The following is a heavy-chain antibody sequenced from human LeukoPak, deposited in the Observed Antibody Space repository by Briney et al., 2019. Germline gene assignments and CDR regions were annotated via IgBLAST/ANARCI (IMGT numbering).Heavy chain of an antibody. V-gene: IGHV3-7*05. J-gene: IGHJ4*02. CDR1: GFSFSSYW. Sequence: PGGSVRLSCAASGFSFSSYWMSWVRQAPGKGLEWVANIKQDGSEKYFVDSVKGRFTISMDNAKNSLYLQMNSLRSEDTAVYYCARAVYSRGWYWNFVSWGQGTLGTVSS. D-gene: IGHD6-19*01. CDR3: ARAVYSRGWYWNFVS. CDR2: IKQDGSEK.